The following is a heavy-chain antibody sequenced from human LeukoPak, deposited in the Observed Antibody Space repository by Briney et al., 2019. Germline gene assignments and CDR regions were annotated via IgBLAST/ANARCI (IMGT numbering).Heavy chain of an antibody. D-gene: IGHD4-17*01. CDR3: AKEGRDGDYGVDYYGMDV. CDR1: GFTFDDYA. CDR2: ISWNSGSI. V-gene: IGHV3-9*01. J-gene: IGHJ6*02. Sequence: PGGSLRLSCAASGFTFDDYAMHWVRQAPGKGLEWVSGISWNSGSIGSADSVKGRFTISRDNAKNSLYLQMNSLRAEDTALYYCAKEGRDGDYGVDYYGMDVWGQGTTVTVSS.